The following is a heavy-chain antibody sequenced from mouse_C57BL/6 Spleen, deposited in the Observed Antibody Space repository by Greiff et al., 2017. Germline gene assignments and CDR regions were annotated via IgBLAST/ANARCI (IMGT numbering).Heavy chain of an antibody. CDR3: TRKIYYYLFYYAMDY. Sequence: EVMLVESGGGLVQPGGSMKLSCAASGFTLSDAWMDWVRQSPEKGLEWVAEIRNKANNHATYYAESVKGRFTISRDDSKSSVYLQMYSLRAEDTGIYYCTRKIYYYLFYYAMDYWGQGTSVTVSS. V-gene: IGHV6-6*01. CDR2: IRNKANNHAT. J-gene: IGHJ4*01. D-gene: IGHD1-1*01. CDR1: GFTLSDAW.